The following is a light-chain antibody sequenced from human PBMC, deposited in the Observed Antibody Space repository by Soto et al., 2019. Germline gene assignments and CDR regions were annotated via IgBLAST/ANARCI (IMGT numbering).Light chain of an antibody. Sequence: DIQMTQAPSSPAESXGYRVPITCXASQSISSYLNWYQQKPGKAPKLLIYAASSLQSGVPSRFSGSGSGTDFTLTISSLQPEDFATYYCQQSYSTPITFGQGTRLEN. CDR2: AAS. V-gene: IGKV1-39*01. CDR1: QSISSY. CDR3: QQSYSTPIT. J-gene: IGKJ5*01.